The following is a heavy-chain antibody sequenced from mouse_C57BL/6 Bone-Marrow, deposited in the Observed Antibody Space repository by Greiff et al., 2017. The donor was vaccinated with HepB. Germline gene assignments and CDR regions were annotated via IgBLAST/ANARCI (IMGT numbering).Heavy chain of an antibody. J-gene: IGHJ3*01. CDR2: ISDGGSYT. CDR1: GFTFSSYA. V-gene: IGHV5-4*01. D-gene: IGHD2-5*01. Sequence: EVQGVESGGGLVKPGGSLKLSCAASGFTFSSYAMSWVRQTPEKRLEWVATISDGGSYTYYPDNVKGRFTISRDNAKNNLYLQMSHLKSEDTAMYYCARAFYSNYVRFAYWGQGTLVTVSA. CDR3: ARAFYSNYVRFAY.